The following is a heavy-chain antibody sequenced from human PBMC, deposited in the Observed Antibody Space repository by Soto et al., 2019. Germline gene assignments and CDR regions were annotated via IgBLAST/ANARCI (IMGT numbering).Heavy chain of an antibody. J-gene: IGHJ4*02. CDR1: GFTFSDYY. Sequence: GSLRLSCAASGFTFSDYYMSWIRQAPGKGLEWVSYISSSGSTIYYADSVKGRFTISRDNAKNSLYLQMNSLRAEDTAVYYCARASLNIAVADIFDYWGQGTLVTVSS. CDR2: ISSSGSTI. V-gene: IGHV3-11*01. CDR3: ARASLNIAVADIFDY. D-gene: IGHD6-19*01.